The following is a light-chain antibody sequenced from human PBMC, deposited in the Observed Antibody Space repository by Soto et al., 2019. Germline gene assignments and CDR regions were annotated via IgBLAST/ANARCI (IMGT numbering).Light chain of an antibody. Sequence: DIQMTQSPSSLSASVGDRVTITCQASQDISNYLNWYQQKPGKAPKLLIYDASNLETGVPSRFSGSGSGTDFTFTISSLQPEDIATYYCQQYDNLQHFTFGPGTKVDIK. V-gene: IGKV1-33*01. CDR2: DAS. J-gene: IGKJ3*01. CDR1: QDISNY. CDR3: QQYDNLQHFT.